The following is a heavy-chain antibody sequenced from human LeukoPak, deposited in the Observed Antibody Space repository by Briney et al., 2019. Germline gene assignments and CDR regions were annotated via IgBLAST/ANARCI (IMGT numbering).Heavy chain of an antibody. CDR3: ARHKLRYYYDSSGYSDY. CDR2: IYYSGST. D-gene: IGHD3-22*01. J-gene: IGHJ4*02. CDR1: GGSISRSSYY. V-gene: IGHV4-39*01. Sequence: SETLSLTCTVSGGSISRSSYYWGWIRQPPGKGLEWIGSIYYSGSTYYNPSLKSRVTISVDTSKNQFSLKLSSVTAADTAVYYCARHKLRYYYDSSGYSDYWGQGTLVTVSS.